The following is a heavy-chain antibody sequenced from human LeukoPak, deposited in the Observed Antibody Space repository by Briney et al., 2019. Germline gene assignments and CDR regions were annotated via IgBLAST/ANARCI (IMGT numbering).Heavy chain of an antibody. V-gene: IGHV3-11*06. CDR3: ATHPYDSSGYPSQLEDY. CDR2: ISSSSSYT. J-gene: IGHJ4*02. D-gene: IGHD3-22*01. Sequence: TGGSLRLSCAASGFTFSVYYMSWIRQAPGKGLEWVSYISSSSSYTNYADSVKGRFTISRDNAKNSLYLQMNSLRAEDTAVYYCATHPYDSSGYPSQLEDYWGQGTLVTVSS. CDR1: GFTFSVYY.